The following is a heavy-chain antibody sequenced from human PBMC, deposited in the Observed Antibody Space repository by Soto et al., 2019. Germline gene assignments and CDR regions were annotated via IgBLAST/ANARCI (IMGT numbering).Heavy chain of an antibody. CDR1: GYTFTSYG. CDR2: ISAYNGNT. D-gene: IGHD3-22*01. J-gene: IGHJ6*02. Sequence: ASVKVSCKASGYTFTSYGISWVRQAPGQGLEWMGWISAYNGNTNYAQKLRGRVTMTTDTSTSTAYMELRSLRSDDTAVYYCARSIVDSSGYYLRPSYYYYYGMDVWGQGTTVTVSS. V-gene: IGHV1-18*01. CDR3: ARSIVDSSGYYLRPSYYYYYGMDV.